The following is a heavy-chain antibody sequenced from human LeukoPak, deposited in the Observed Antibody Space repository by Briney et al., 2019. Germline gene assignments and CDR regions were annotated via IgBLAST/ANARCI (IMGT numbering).Heavy chain of an antibody. CDR2: ISSSGTTI. J-gene: IGHJ6*03. Sequence: GGSLRLSCAASGFTFSSYAMSWVRQAPGKGLEWVSYISSSGTTIYYADSVKGRFTISRDNAKNSLYLQMNSLRAEDTAVYYCARSFDFWSGNYYYMDVWGKGTTVTVSS. V-gene: IGHV3-48*04. D-gene: IGHD3-3*01. CDR3: ARSFDFWSGNYYYMDV. CDR1: GFTFSSYA.